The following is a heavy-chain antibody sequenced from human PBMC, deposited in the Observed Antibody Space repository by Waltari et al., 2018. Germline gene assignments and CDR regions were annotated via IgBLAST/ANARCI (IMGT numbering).Heavy chain of an antibody. D-gene: IGHD6-13*01. J-gene: IGHJ4*02. CDR1: GGSISSYY. V-gene: IGHV4-59*01. Sequence: QVQLQESGPGLVKPSETLSLTCTVSGGSISSYYWSWIRQPPGKGLEWIGYIYYSGSPNYNPSLKSRVTISVDTSKNQFSLKLSSVTAADTAVDYCARVGGYSSSWYPLDYWGQGTLVTVSS. CDR3: ARVGGYSSSWYPLDY. CDR2: IYYSGSP.